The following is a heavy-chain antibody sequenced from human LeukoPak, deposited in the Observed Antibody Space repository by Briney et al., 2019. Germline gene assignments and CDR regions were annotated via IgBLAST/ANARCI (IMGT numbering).Heavy chain of an antibody. Sequence: AXXSWVXXAXGKGLEWVGRIKRKTDGGTTDYAAPVKGRFTISRDDSKNTVYLQMNSLKTEDTAVYYCSAATVTSSGLFYFDYWGQGTLVTVSS. J-gene: IGHJ4*02. D-gene: IGHD4-17*01. CDR2: IKRKTDGGTT. CDR1: AX. CDR3: SAATVTSSGLFYFDY. V-gene: IGHV3-15*01.